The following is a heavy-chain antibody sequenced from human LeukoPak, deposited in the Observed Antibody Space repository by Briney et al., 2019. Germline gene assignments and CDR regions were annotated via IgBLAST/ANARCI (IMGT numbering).Heavy chain of an antibody. CDR3: FWDSSGYYSGY. D-gene: IGHD3-22*01. Sequence: GGSLRLSCAVSGITFSDAWMGWDRQAPGKGLQWVGRIKSRGAGGTTDYAAPVKGRFTISREDSKNTLYLLMNSLKTEDTAVYYCFWDSSGYYSGYWGQGTLVTVSS. J-gene: IGHJ4*02. CDR2: IKSRGAGGTT. CDR1: GITFSDAW. V-gene: IGHV3-15*01.